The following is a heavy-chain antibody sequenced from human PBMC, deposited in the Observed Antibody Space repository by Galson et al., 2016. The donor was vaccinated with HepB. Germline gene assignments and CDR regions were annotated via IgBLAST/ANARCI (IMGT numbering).Heavy chain of an antibody. CDR3: VRGYSYDYFDY. V-gene: IGHV3-7*04. Sequence: SLRLSCAASGITFSAHWMNWVRQAPGKGLEWVANIKQDGSEKYYVDSVKGRFTISRDNAKNSLYLQMNSLRADDTAVYYCVRGYSYDYFDYWGQGTLVTVSS. J-gene: IGHJ4*02. D-gene: IGHD5-18*01. CDR2: IKQDGSEK. CDR1: GITFSAHW.